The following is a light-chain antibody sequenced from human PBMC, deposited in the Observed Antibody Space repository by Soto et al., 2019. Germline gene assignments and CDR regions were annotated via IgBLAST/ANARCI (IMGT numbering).Light chain of an antibody. Sequence: EIVLTQSPGTLSLSPGERVTLSCRASQSVTSSNLAWYQQKPGQAPSLLISGASTRATGITDRFIGSGSGTDFTLTISRLEPEDFAVYYCQQYDTSPLTFGGGTNVEI. J-gene: IGKJ4*01. V-gene: IGKV3-20*01. CDR2: GAS. CDR3: QQYDTSPLT. CDR1: QSVTSSN.